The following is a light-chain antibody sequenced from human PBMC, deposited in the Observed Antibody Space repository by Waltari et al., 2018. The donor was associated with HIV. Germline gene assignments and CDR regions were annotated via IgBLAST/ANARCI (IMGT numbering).Light chain of an antibody. CDR2: EVA. CDR3: CPYADISTYI. Sequence: QTALTQPASMSGSPGQSITISCTGTSSNVGSSNLISCDQHHPGKAPKIIIYEVAKRPSGGCHRLSGSQSGNSAYLTITDLQADDEADYDGCPYADISTYIFGPGTKVTVL. CDR1: SSNVGSSNL. V-gene: IGLV2-23*02. J-gene: IGLJ1*01.